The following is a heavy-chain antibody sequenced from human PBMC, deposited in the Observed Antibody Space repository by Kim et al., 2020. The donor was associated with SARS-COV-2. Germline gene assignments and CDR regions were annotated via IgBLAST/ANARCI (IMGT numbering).Heavy chain of an antibody. Sequence: ADSVNGRFTTPRDNSKTTLSLQMSSLRAEDTAVYYCAKDLTWFGESAFDYWGQGTLVTVSS. J-gene: IGHJ4*02. CDR3: AKDLTWFGESAFDY. D-gene: IGHD3-10*01. V-gene: IGHV3-23*01.